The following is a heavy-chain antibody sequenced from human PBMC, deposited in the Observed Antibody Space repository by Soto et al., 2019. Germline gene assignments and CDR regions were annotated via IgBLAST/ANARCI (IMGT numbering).Heavy chain of an antibody. D-gene: IGHD2-21*02. CDR2: ISASGART. Sequence: EENLLESGGDLIQPGGSLRLSCVASGFTFNKYAMSWVRQAPGKGLEWISGISASGARTFYADSVKGRFTISRDNFKNTLFLELNDLRDGDTALYYCASDCLGGGTCQPIWDYYGMEVWGRGTTVTVSS. V-gene: IGHV3-23*01. CDR1: GFTFNKYA. CDR3: ASDCLGGGTCQPIWDYYGMEV. J-gene: IGHJ6*02.